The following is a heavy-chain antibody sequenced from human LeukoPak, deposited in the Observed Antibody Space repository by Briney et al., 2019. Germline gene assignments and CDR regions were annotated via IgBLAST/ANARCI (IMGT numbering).Heavy chain of an antibody. V-gene: IGHV1-24*01. Sequence: GTSVKVSCKVSGYTLTELSMHWVRQAPGKGLEWMGGFDPEDGETIYAQKFQGGVTMTEDTSTDTAYMELSSLRSEDTAVYYCATAQGLQLKDDAFDIWGQGTMVTVSS. D-gene: IGHD5-24*01. CDR2: FDPEDGET. J-gene: IGHJ3*02. CDR1: GYTLTELS. CDR3: ATAQGLQLKDDAFDI.